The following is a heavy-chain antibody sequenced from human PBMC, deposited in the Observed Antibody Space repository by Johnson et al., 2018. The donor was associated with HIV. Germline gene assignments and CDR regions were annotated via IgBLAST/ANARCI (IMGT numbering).Heavy chain of an antibody. V-gene: IGHV3-74*01. CDR3: ARERIGYSSSGDAFDI. Sequence: VQLVESGGGLVQPGGSLRLSCAASGFTVSSYYMTWVRQAPGKGLEWISRINNDGRSTTYADSVKGRFTIPRDNAKNTLYLQMNSLRAEDTAVYYCARERIGYSSSGDAFDIWGQGTMVTVSS. D-gene: IGHD6-13*01. CDR2: INNDGRST. J-gene: IGHJ3*02. CDR1: GFTVSSYY.